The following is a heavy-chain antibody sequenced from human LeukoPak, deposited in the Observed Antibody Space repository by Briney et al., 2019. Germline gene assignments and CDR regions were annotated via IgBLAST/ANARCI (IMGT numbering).Heavy chain of an antibody. CDR3: ARDFTIFGVVITGAFDI. Sequence: PGGSLRLSCAASGFTFSSYSMNWVRQAPGRGLEWVSSISSSSSFIYYAGSVKGRFTISRDNAKNSLYLQMNSLRAEDTAVYYCARDFTIFGVVITGAFDIWGQGTMVTVSS. D-gene: IGHD3-3*01. CDR1: GFTFSSYS. V-gene: IGHV3-21*01. J-gene: IGHJ3*02. CDR2: ISSSSSFI.